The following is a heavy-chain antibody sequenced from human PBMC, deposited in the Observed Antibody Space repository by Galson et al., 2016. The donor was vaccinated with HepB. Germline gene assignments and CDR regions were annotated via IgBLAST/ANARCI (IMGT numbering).Heavy chain of an antibody. J-gene: IGHJ4*02. D-gene: IGHD3/OR15-3a*01. CDR1: GFTFSSYL. V-gene: IGHV3-23*01. Sequence: SLRLSCAASGFTFSSYLMHWVRQAPGKGLEWVSAISGSGSSTSYADSVKGRFTISRDNPVDTLYLQMNSLRVEATAVYYCARGTARHKDYGTVYYTSTDYWGQGTLVTLSS. CDR2: ISGSGSST. CDR3: ARGTARHKDYGTVYYTSTDY.